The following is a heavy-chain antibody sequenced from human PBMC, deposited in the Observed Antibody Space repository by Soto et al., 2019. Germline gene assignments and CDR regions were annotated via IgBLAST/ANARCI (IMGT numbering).Heavy chain of an antibody. CDR2: IDPSDSYT. J-gene: IGHJ6*02. CDR3: ARQGSFNDYGLDV. V-gene: IGHV5-10-1*01. Sequence: GESLKISCKGSGYSFTSYWISWVRQMPGKGLEWMGRIDPSDSYTNYSPSFQGHVTISADKSISTAYLQWSSLKASDTAMYYWARQGSFNDYGLDVWGQGTMVTVAS. CDR1: GYSFTSYW.